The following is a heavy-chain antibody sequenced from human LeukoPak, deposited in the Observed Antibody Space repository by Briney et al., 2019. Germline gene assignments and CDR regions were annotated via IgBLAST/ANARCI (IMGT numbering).Heavy chain of an antibody. V-gene: IGHV3-20*01. D-gene: IGHD6-13*01. CDR3: ARGPYYTSSWANWFDP. CDR2: INWNGGST. Sequence: GGSLRLSCAASRFTFDDYDMTWVRQAPGKGLEWVAGINWNGGSTGYADSVKGRFTISRDNAKNSLYLQMNSLRVEDTALYHCARGPYYTSSWANWFDPWGQGTLVTVSS. J-gene: IGHJ5*02. CDR1: RFTFDDYD.